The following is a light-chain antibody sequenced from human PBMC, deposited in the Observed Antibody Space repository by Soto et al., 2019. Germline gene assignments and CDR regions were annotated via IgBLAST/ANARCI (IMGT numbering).Light chain of an antibody. CDR2: AAS. J-gene: IGKJ4*02. CDR1: QSISSY. CDR3: QQSYSTRT. Sequence: DIQMTQSPSSLSASVGDRVTLTCRASQSISSYLNWYQQKPGKAPKLLIYAASSLQSGVPSRFSGSGSGTDFTLTISSLQPEDFATYYWQQSYSTRTFGGGTKVEIK. V-gene: IGKV1-39*01.